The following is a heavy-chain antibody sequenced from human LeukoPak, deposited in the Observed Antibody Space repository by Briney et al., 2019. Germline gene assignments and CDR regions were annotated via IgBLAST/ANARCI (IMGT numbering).Heavy chain of an antibody. J-gene: IGHJ4*02. Sequence: GGSLRLSCAASGFTFSSYAMSWVRQAPGKGLEWVSAISDSGGSTYYADSVKGRLTISRDNSKNTLYLQMNSLRAEDTAVYYCARHLTRKDYGDYGPCFDYWGQGTLVTVSS. D-gene: IGHD4-17*01. CDR2: ISDSGGST. CDR3: ARHLTRKDYGDYGPCFDY. CDR1: GFTFSSYA. V-gene: IGHV3-23*01.